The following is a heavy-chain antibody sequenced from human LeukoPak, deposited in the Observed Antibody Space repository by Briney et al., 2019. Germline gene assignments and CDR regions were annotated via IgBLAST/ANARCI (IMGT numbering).Heavy chain of an antibody. CDR1: GFTFSSYS. D-gene: IGHD2-2*01. Sequence: GGSLRLSCAASGFTFSSYSMNWVRQAPGEGLEWVSSISSSSSYIYYADSVKGRFTISRDNAKNSLYLQMNSLRAEDTAVYYCASPSLPAAFDYWGQGTLVTVSS. V-gene: IGHV3-21*01. J-gene: IGHJ4*02. CDR2: ISSSSSYI. CDR3: ASPSLPAAFDY.